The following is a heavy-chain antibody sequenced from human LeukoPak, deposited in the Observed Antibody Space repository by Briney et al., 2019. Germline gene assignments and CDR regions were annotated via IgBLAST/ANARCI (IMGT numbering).Heavy chain of an antibody. CDR3: ARGRFMVRGVIPFDY. V-gene: IGHV4-34*01. CDR1: GGSFSGYY. Sequence: SETLSLTCAVYGGSFSGYYWSWIRQPPGKGLEWIGEINHSGSTNYNPFLKSRVTISVDTSKNQFSLKLSSVTAADTAVYYCARGRFMVRGVIPFDYWGQGTLVTVSS. D-gene: IGHD3-10*01. J-gene: IGHJ4*02. CDR2: INHSGST.